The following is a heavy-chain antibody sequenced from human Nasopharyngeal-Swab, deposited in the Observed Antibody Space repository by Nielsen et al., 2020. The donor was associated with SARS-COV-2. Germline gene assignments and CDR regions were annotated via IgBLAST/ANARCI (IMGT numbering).Heavy chain of an antibody. D-gene: IGHD5-18*01. CDR2: ISGSGGST. V-gene: IGHV3-23*01. J-gene: IGHJ6*02. CDR1: GFTFSSYA. Sequence: GGSLRLSRAASGFTFSSYAMSWVRQAPGKGLEWVSAISGSGGSTYYADSVQGRFTISRDNSKNTLYLQMNSLRAEDTAVYYCAKAELTAMVDYYYYYGMDVWGQGTTVTVSS. CDR3: AKAELTAMVDYYYYYGMDV.